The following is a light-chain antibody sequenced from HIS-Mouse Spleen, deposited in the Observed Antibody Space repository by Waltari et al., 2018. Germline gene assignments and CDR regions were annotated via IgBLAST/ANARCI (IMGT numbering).Light chain of an antibody. V-gene: IGKV1-17*01. J-gene: IGKJ2*01. CDR1: QGIRND. Sequence: DIQMTQSPSSLSASVGDRVTITCRASQGIRNDLGWYQQKPGKAPKRLIYAASSLQSGVPSRFSGSGAGTEFTLTISSLQPEGCAGGGGGEHNSYPYTFGPGTKLEIK. CDR3: GEHNSYPYT. CDR2: AAS.